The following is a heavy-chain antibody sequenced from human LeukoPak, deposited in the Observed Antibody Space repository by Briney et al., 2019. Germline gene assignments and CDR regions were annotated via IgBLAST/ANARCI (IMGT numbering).Heavy chain of an antibody. J-gene: IGHJ4*02. CDR1: GFTFSAYA. CDR2: IKAKTEGGTT. CDR3: ASHSSYWLLGY. Sequence: PGGSLRLSCEVSGFTFSAYAMSWVRQAPGKGLEWVGRIKAKTEGGTTDYAAPVKGRFTISRDDSRNTLYLEMNSLKTEDTAVYYCASHSSYWLLGYWGQGTLVTVSS. V-gene: IGHV3-15*01. D-gene: IGHD6-19*01.